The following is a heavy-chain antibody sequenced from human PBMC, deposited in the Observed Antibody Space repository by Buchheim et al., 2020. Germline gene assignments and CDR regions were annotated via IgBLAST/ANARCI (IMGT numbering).Heavy chain of an antibody. V-gene: IGHV3-74*01. J-gene: IGHJ4*02. CDR3: EAPEFDY. Sequence: EVQLVESGGGLVQPGGSLRLSCAASGFTFSKYWTHWVRQAPGKGLVWVAGIKSEGTSTRYADSVKGRLNIARENAKNKLDLQMNSLRSEDTAVYYCEAPEFDYWGRGTL. CDR2: IKSEGTST. CDR1: GFTFSKYW.